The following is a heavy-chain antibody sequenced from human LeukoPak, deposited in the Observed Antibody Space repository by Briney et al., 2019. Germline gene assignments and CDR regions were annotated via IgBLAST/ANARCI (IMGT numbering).Heavy chain of an antibody. V-gene: IGHV3-23*01. CDR2: ISGSGGST. CDR3: ARNDIVVVPAALED. D-gene: IGHD2-2*01. Sequence: PGGSLRLSCAASGFTFSDYYMSWIRQAPGKGLEWVSAISGSGGSTYYADSVKGRFTISRDNSKNTLYLQMNSLRAEDTAVYYCARNDIVVVPAALEDWGQGTLVTVSS. CDR1: GFTFSDYY. J-gene: IGHJ4*02.